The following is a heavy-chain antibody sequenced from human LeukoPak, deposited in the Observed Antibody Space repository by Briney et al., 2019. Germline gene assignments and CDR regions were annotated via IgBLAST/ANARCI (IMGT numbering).Heavy chain of an antibody. CDR1: GFTFSDHY. Sequence: GGSLRLSCVASGFTFSDHYTSWIRQAPGKGLEWLSYISNDGTTIYYADSVKGRCTISRDNAKNSLHLQMNSLRAGDTAVYYCARDRRPSSWLGVGPWGQGTLVTVSS. CDR3: ARDRRPSSWLGVGP. J-gene: IGHJ5*02. D-gene: IGHD6-13*01. CDR2: ISNDGTTI. V-gene: IGHV3-11*04.